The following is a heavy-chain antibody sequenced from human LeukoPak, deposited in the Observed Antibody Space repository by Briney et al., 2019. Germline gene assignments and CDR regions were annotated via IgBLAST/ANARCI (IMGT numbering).Heavy chain of an antibody. D-gene: IGHD3-10*01. CDR2: IYTSGST. CDR1: GGSISSGSYY. Sequence: KPSETLSLTCTVSGGSISSGSYYWSWIRQPAGKGLEWVGRIYTSGSTNYNPSLKSRVTISVDTSKNQFSLKLSSVTAADTAVYYCARGITMVRGVINRSLYYYYMDVWGKGTTVTVSS. CDR3: ARGITMVRGVINRSLYYYYMDV. J-gene: IGHJ6*03. V-gene: IGHV4-61*02.